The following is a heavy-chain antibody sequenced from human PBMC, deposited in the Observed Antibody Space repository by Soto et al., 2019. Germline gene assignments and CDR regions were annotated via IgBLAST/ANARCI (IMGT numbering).Heavy chain of an antibody. Sequence: SVKVSCKASGGTFSSYAISWVRQAPGQGLEWMGGIIPIFGTANYAQKFQGRVTITADESTSTAYMELSSLRSEDTAIYYCARDDSGDSGSHYIDYFNFWGQGTLVTVSS. CDR2: IIPIFGTA. CDR3: ARDDSGDSGSHYIDYFNF. V-gene: IGHV1-69*13. CDR1: GGTFSSYA. D-gene: IGHD1-26*01. J-gene: IGHJ4*02.